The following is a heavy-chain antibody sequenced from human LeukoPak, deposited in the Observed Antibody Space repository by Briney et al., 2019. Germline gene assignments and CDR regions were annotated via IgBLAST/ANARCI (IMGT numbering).Heavy chain of an antibody. CDR1: GFTLSSYA. CDR3: AKWYRDSGSYGTFDY. CDR2: ISGSGGST. Sequence: PGGSLRLSCAASGFTLSSYAMSWVRQAPGKGLEWVSAISGSGGSTYYADSVKGRFTISRDNSKNTLYLQMNSLRAEDTAAYYCAKWYRDSGSYGTFDYWGHRTLVTVSS. V-gene: IGHV3-23*01. J-gene: IGHJ4*01. D-gene: IGHD3-10*01.